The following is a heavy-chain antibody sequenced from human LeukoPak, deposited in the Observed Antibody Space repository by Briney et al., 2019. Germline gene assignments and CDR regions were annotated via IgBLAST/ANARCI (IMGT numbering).Heavy chain of an antibody. J-gene: IGHJ5*02. Sequence: ASVKVSCKASGYTFTSYYMLWVRQAPGQGLEWMGIINPSGGSTSYAQKFQGRVTISVDTSKNQFPLKLSSVTAADTAVYYCASRYSSSPYNWFDPWGQGNLVTVSS. CDR3: ASRYSSSPYNWFDP. V-gene: IGHV1-46*01. CDR1: GYTFTSYY. CDR2: INPSGGST. D-gene: IGHD6-13*01.